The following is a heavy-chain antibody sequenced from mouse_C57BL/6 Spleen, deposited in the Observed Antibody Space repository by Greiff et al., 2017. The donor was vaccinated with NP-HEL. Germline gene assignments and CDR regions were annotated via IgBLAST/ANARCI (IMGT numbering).Heavy chain of an antibody. Sequence: QVQLQQPGAELVRPGSSVKLSCKASGYTFTSYWMHWVKQRPIQGLEWIGNIDPSDSETHYNQKFKDKATLTVDKSSSTAYMQLSSLTSEDSAVYYCARFSDYGSSYGYFDVWGTGTTVTVSS. CDR3: ARFSDYGSSYGYFDV. CDR1: GYTFTSYW. D-gene: IGHD1-1*01. CDR2: IDPSDSET. J-gene: IGHJ1*03. V-gene: IGHV1-52*01.